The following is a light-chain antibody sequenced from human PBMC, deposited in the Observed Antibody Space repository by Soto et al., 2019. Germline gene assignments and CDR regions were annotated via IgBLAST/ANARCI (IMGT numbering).Light chain of an antibody. Sequence: QPVLTQPPSASASLGASVTLTCTLSSDYNNYKVDWYQQRPGKRPRFVMRVGTGGIVGSKGDGIPDRFSVLGSGQNRYLTINNLQEEDESDYHCGADHGSGTNFVYVFGTGTKLTVL. CDR1: SDYNNYK. V-gene: IGLV9-49*01. CDR3: GADHGSGTNFVYV. J-gene: IGLJ1*01. CDR2: VGTGGIVG.